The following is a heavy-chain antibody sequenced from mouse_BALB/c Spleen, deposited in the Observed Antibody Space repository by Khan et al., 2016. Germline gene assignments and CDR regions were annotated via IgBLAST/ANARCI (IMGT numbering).Heavy chain of an antibody. J-gene: IGHJ4*01. CDR1: GYTFTRFW. CDR3: AIWGYGNYLYQAMDY. D-gene: IGHD2-10*02. V-gene: IGHV1-7*01. Sequence: QVQLKQSGAELAKPGASVKMSCKASGYTFTRFWMHWVKQRPGQGLEWIGYINPGSNYTDYNQNFKDKATLTADKSSSTAYMLLSSLTSEDSAVYVCAIWGYGNYLYQAMDYWGQGIPVTVSS. CDR2: INPGSNYT.